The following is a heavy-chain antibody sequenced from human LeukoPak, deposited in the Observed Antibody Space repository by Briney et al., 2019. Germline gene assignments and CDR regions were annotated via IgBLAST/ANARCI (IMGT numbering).Heavy chain of an antibody. J-gene: IGHJ6*03. CDR2: ISAYNGNT. CDR1: GYTFTSYG. CDR3: ARDSDSSGYYLGPWGVFSYYYYYMDV. D-gene: IGHD3-22*01. V-gene: IGHV1-18*01. Sequence: ASVKVSCKASGYTFTSYGISWVRQAPGQGLEWMGWISAYNGNTNYAQKLQGRVTMTTDTSTSTAYMELRSLRSDDTAVYYCARDSDSSGYYLGPWGVFSYYYYYMDVWGKGTTVTISS.